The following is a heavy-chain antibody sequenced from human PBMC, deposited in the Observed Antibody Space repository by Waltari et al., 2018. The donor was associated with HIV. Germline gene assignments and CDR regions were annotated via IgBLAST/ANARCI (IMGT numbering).Heavy chain of an antibody. J-gene: IGHJ4*02. Sequence: EVQFLESGGGLARPGGSVSLSCLASGFNFNIYAMNRVRQAPGKRLAWVSSMIRSVSPTCYADYVKGRATTSRDNSMAMLSLHIKTLRIDDSAVYHCVTSGYNFVEFGQRLDFWGRGILVIGS. CDR3: VTSGYNFVEFGQRLDF. CDR2: MIRSVSPT. D-gene: IGHD5-18*01. CDR1: GFNFNIYA. V-gene: IGHV3-23*01.